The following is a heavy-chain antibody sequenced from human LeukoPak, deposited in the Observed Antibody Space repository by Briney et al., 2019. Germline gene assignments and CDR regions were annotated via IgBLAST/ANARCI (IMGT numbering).Heavy chain of an antibody. D-gene: IGHD6-6*01. CDR3: ATTRLSSSSVDF. J-gene: IGHJ4*02. CDR2: VYYTGRT. CDR1: GDSISSSSYY. V-gene: IGHV4-39*07. Sequence: KPSETLSLTCTVSGDSISSSSYYWGWVRQPPGRGLEWIGNVYYTGRTYYNPALKSQVTISVDTSKNRFSLNMRSVTAADTALYYCATTRLSSSSVDFWGQGTLVTVSS.